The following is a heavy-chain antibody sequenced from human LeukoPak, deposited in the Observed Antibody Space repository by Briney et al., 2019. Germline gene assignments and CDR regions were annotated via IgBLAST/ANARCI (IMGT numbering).Heavy chain of an antibody. CDR3: ARASGSFDY. V-gene: IGHV3-33*01. D-gene: IGHD3-10*01. Sequence: GGSLRLSCAASGFTFSDYGIHWVRQAPGKGLEWVAVIWSDGSNKYYADSVKGRFTISRDNSKKTLYLQMNSLRVEDTAVYYCARASGSFDYWGQGTLVTVSS. J-gene: IGHJ4*02. CDR2: IWSDGSNK. CDR1: GFTFSDYG.